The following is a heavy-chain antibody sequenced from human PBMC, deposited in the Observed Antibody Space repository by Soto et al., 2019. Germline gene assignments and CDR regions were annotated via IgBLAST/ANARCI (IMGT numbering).Heavy chain of an antibody. CDR3: ARASETYQPLDY. CDR2: MNPNSGNT. D-gene: IGHD2-2*01. Sequence: ASLKVSCKASGYTFTSYDINWVRQATGQGLEWMGWMNPNSGNTGYAQKFQGRVTMTRNTSISTAYMELSSLRSEDTAVYYCARASETYQPLDYWGQGTLVTVSS. J-gene: IGHJ4*02. V-gene: IGHV1-8*01. CDR1: GYTFTSYD.